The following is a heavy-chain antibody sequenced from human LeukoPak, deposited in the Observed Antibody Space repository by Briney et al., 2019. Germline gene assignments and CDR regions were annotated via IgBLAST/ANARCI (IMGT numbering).Heavy chain of an antibody. Sequence: SETLSLTCTVSGGSISSYYWSWIRQPPGKGLEWIGYIYYSGSTNYNPSLKSRVTISVDTSKNQFSLKLSSVTAADTAVYYCARVGQYNWNYLDYWGQGTLVTVSS. CDR2: IYYSGST. D-gene: IGHD1-20*01. J-gene: IGHJ4*02. V-gene: IGHV4-59*01. CDR1: GGSISSYY. CDR3: ARVGQYNWNYLDY.